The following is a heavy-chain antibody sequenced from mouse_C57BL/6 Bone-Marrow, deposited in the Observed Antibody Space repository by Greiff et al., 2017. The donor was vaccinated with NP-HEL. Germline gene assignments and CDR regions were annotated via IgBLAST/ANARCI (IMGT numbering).Heavy chain of an antibody. Sequence: VQLQQPGAELVRPGSSVKLSCKASGYTFTSYWMHWVKQRPIQGLEWIGNIDPSDSETHYNQKFKDKATLTVDKSSSTAYMQLSSLTSEDSAVYYCARTTVVAPVGYFDVWGTGTTVTVSS. D-gene: IGHD1-1*01. CDR2: IDPSDSET. CDR3: ARTTVVAPVGYFDV. J-gene: IGHJ1*03. V-gene: IGHV1-52*01. CDR1: GYTFTSYW.